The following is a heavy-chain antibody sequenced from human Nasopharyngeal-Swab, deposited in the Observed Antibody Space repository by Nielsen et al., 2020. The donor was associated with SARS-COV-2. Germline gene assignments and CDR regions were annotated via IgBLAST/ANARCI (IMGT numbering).Heavy chain of an antibody. Sequence: GESLKISCSGSGFTFRNYVMNWVRQAPGKGLEWVSGISGDGRATFYAPSVKGRFTISRDNSNNTLWLQMDSLGADDTAKYYCAKDRASYGPDSADYWDQGALITVSS. CDR1: GFTFRNYV. CDR2: ISGDGRAT. D-gene: IGHD3-10*01. J-gene: IGHJ4*02. CDR3: AKDRASYGPDSADY. V-gene: IGHV3-23*01.